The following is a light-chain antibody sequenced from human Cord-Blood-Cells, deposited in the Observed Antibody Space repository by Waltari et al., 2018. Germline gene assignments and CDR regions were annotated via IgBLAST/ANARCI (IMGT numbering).Light chain of an antibody. CDR2: AAS. CDR3: QQYYSYPLP. Sequence: AIRMTQSPSPFSASTGDRVTITSRASQGISSYLAWYQQKPGKAPKLLIYAASTLQSGVQLRFSGSGSVTDFTLSISCLQSEDFATYYCQQYYSYPLPFGPGTKVDIK. V-gene: IGKV1-8*01. J-gene: IGKJ3*01. CDR1: QGISSY.